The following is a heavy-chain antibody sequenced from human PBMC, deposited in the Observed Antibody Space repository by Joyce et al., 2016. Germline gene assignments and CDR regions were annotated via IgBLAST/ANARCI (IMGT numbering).Heavy chain of an antibody. CDR3: TRAQGDLARFNWFDP. CDR1: GFTFNSYS. D-gene: IGHD2-21*02. V-gene: IGHV3-48*02. J-gene: IGHJ5*02. CDR2: ISSCRDTM. Sequence: VQLVESGGGLVQPGGSLRLSCATAGFTFNSYSMNWVRQAPGKGLEGIVHISSCRDTMFYADSVKDRFSVSRDNAKKSLYLQMNSLRDEDTAIYYCTRAQGDLARFNWFDPWGQGTLVVVSS.